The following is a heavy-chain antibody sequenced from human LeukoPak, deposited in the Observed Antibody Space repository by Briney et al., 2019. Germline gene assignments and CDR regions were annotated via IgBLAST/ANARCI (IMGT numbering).Heavy chain of an antibody. J-gene: IGHJ4*02. D-gene: IGHD3-22*01. CDR3: ARAGSGYSFDY. Sequence: SETLSLTCTVSGGSISSYYWSWIRQPPGKGLEWIGYLYYSGSTNYNPSLKSRVTISVDTSKSQFSLKLSSVTAADTAVYYCARAGSGYSFDYWGQGTLVTVSS. V-gene: IGHV4-59*01. CDR1: GGSISSYY. CDR2: LYYSGST.